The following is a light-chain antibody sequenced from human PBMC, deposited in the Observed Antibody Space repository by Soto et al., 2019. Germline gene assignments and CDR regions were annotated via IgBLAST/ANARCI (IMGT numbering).Light chain of an antibody. Sequence: DIVLTQSPGTLSLSPGERATLSCRTSQSVSSNYLAWYQQKPGQAPRLLIYGASTRATGIPDRFSGSGSGADFTLTISILEPEDFAVYYCQQYGTSFWTFGQGTKVEIK. J-gene: IGKJ1*01. CDR2: GAS. CDR1: QSVSSNY. V-gene: IGKV3-20*01. CDR3: QQYGTSFWT.